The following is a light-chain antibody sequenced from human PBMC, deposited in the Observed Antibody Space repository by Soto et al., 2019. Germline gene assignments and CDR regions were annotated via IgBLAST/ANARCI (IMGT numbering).Light chain of an antibody. CDR2: KDS. J-gene: IGLJ2*01. CDR1: ALPKQY. CDR3: QSADSSRVV. Sequence: SYELTQPPSVSVSPGQTARITCSGDALPKQYAYWYQQKPGQAPVLVIYKDSERPSGIPERFSGSSSGTTVTLTISGVQAEDEADYYCQSADSSRVVFGGGTKLTV. V-gene: IGLV3-25*03.